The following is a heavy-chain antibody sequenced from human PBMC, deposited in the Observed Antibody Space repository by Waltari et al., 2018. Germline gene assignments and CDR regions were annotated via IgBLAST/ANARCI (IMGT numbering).Heavy chain of an antibody. V-gene: IGHV3-9*03. D-gene: IGHD6-13*01. CDR2: ISWNSGSI. Sequence: EVQLVESGGGLVQPGRSLRLSCAASGFTFDDYAMHWVRQAPGKGLEWVSGISWNSGSIGYADSVKGRFTISRDNAKNSLYLQMNSLRAEDMALYYCAKGEAAAISTHFDYWGQGTLVTVSS. CDR3: AKGEAAAISTHFDY. CDR1: GFTFDDYA. J-gene: IGHJ4*02.